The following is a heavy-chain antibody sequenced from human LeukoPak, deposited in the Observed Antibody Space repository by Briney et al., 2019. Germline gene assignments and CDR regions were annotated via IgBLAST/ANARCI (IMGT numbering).Heavy chain of an antibody. CDR2: ISGSSIYI. D-gene: IGHD1-20*01. V-gene: IGHV3-21*01. CDR1: GFTFSAYS. Sequence: GGSLRLSCATSGFTFSAYSMNWVRQAPGKGLEWVSSISGSSIYINYADSVKGRFTISSDNAKNSLYLQMNSLRAEDTAVYYCATGDNLVDYWGQGTLVTVSS. CDR3: ATGDNLVDY. J-gene: IGHJ4*02.